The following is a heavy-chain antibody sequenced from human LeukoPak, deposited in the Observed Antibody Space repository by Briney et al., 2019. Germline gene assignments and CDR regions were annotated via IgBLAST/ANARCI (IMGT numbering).Heavy chain of an antibody. V-gene: IGHV3-30*03. D-gene: IGHD3-10*01. CDR1: GFTFSSYG. Sequence: GGSLRLSCAASGFTFSSYGMHWVRQAPGKGLEWVAVISYDGSNKYYADFVKGRFTISRDNSKNTLYLQMNSLSAEDTAVYYCARDGSWFGDRKEYYFDYWGQGTLVTVSS. CDR2: ISYDGSNK. J-gene: IGHJ4*02. CDR3: ARDGSWFGDRKEYYFDY.